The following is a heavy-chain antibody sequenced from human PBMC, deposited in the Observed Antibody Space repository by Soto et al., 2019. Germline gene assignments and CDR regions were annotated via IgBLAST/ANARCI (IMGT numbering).Heavy chain of an antibody. Sequence: EVQLVESGGGLVQPGGTLRRSCAATGFTFSSYWMSWVRQAPGKGLEWVANIKQDGSEKYYVDSVKGRFTISRDNAKNSLYLQMNSLRAEDTALYYCARGPAARLWGQGTLVTVSS. D-gene: IGHD6-13*01. CDR3: ARGPAARL. CDR1: GFTFSSYW. V-gene: IGHV3-7*01. J-gene: IGHJ4*02. CDR2: IKQDGSEK.